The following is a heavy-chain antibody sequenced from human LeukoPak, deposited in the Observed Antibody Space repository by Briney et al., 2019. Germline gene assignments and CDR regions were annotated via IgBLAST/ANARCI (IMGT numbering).Heavy chain of an antibody. V-gene: IGHV1-2*02. CDR1: GYTFTGYY. CDR2: INPSGGST. J-gene: IGHJ5*02. D-gene: IGHD3-10*01. Sequence: ASVKVSCKASGYTFTGYYMHWVRQAPGQGLEWMGIINPSGGSTSYAQKFQGRVTMTRDTSISTAYMELSRLRSDDTAVYYCARDKRRFGELLYHAGNWFDPWGQGTLVTVSS. CDR3: ARDKRRFGELLYHAGNWFDP.